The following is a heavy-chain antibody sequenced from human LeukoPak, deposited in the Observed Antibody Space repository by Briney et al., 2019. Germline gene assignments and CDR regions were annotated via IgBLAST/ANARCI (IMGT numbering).Heavy chain of an antibody. V-gene: IGHV4-38-2*02. CDR2: IYHSGST. CDR1: GYSISSGYY. D-gene: IGHD3-22*01. CDR3: ARVGDYYDSSVDPRDY. Sequence: PSETLSLTCTVSGYSISSGYYWGWIRRPPGKGLEWIGSIYHSGSTYYNPSLKSRVTISADTSKNQFSLKLSSVTAADTAVYYCARVGDYYDSSVDPRDYWGQGTLVTVSS. J-gene: IGHJ4*02.